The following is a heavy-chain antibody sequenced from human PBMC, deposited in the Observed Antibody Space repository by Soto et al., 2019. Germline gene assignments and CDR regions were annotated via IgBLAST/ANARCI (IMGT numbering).Heavy chain of an antibody. CDR2: ISGSGGST. CDR3: AKDRLRWWPGLGTNWFDP. Sequence: GGSLRLSCAASGFTFSSYAMSWVRQAPGKGLEWVSAISGSGGSTYYADSVKGRFTISRDNSKNTLYLQMNSLRAEDTAVYYCAKDRLRWWPGLGTNWFDPWGQGTLVTVSS. CDR1: GFTFSSYA. V-gene: IGHV3-23*01. J-gene: IGHJ5*02. D-gene: IGHD4-17*01.